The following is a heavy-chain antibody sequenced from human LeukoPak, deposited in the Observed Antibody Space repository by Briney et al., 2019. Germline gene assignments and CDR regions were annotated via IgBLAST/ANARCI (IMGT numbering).Heavy chain of an antibody. V-gene: IGHV4-39*01. CDR1: GGSISSSSYY. J-gene: IGHJ4*02. D-gene: IGHD4-11*01. CDR3: ASNCDYMAYFDY. CDR2: IYYSGST. Sequence: SETLSLTCTVSGGSISSSSYYWGWIRQPPGKGLDWIGSIYYSGSTYYNPSLKSRVTISVDTSKNQFSLKLSSVTAADTAVYYCASNCDYMAYFDYWGQGTLVTVSS.